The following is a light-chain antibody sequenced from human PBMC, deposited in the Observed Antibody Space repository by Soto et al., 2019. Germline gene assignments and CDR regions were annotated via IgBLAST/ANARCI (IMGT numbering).Light chain of an antibody. Sequence: DIQMTQSPSTLSASVGDRLTTTCRASQGISRRLAWYQQKPGKAPKPLIYKASSLESGVPSRFSGSGSGTEFTLTISSLQPDDSATYYCQQYNSYWTFGQGTKVEIK. J-gene: IGKJ1*01. CDR1: QGISRR. CDR3: QQYNSYWT. CDR2: KAS. V-gene: IGKV1-5*03.